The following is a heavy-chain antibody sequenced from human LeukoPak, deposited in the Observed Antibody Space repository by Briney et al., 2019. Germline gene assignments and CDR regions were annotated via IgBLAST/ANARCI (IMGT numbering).Heavy chain of an antibody. V-gene: IGHV4-4*07. D-gene: IGHD6-19*01. Sequence: SETLSLTCTVSGSSVSNHWWIWIRQPAGKGLEWIGRISSRGYTNYNPSLKSRVAMSVDTSKNQFSLKLNSVTAADTAVYYCVRTMAREWGGWYDNDYWGRGTLVTVSS. CDR1: GSSVSNHW. J-gene: IGHJ4*03. CDR3: VRTMAREWGGWYDNDY. CDR2: ISSRGYT.